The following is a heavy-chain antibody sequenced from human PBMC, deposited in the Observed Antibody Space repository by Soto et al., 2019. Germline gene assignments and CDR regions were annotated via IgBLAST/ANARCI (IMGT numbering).Heavy chain of an antibody. D-gene: IGHD2-2*01. CDR1: GYSFTSYW. CDR3: ERHSLLNPGAIDNWFDP. J-gene: IGHJ5*02. Sequence: PGESLKISWKGSGYSFTSYWISWVRQMPVKGLEWMGRIEPSESCTNYSPSFQGHVTISADKSISTTYLQWSILKAWDTAMYYCERHSLLNPGAIDNWFDPCGQGSLVTV. V-gene: IGHV5-10-1*01. CDR2: IEPSESCT.